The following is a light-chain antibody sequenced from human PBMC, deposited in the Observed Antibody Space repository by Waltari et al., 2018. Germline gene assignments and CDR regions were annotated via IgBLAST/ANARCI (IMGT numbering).Light chain of an antibody. Sequence: EIMMTQSPATLSVSPGERATLSCRASQSLNNNLAWYQQRPGQAPRLLFYGASTRATGVPGRFSGSGSGTEFTLTISSLQSEDFAVYYCQQYVGWPPTLTFGGGTKVEIK. CDR2: GAS. CDR1: QSLNNN. J-gene: IGKJ4*01. V-gene: IGKV3-15*01. CDR3: QQYVGWPPTLT.